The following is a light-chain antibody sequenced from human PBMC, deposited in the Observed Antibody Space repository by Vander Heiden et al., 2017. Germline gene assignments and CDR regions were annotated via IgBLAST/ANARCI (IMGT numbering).Light chain of an antibody. Sequence: ISCTGTSRDVGSYNLVSWYQQHPGKAPKLMIYEVSKRPSGVSNRFSGSKSGNTASLTISGLQAEDEADYYCCSYAGSSTLYVFGTGTKVTVL. V-gene: IGLV2-23*02. J-gene: IGLJ1*01. CDR1: SRDVGSYNL. CDR3: CSYAGSSTLYV. CDR2: EVS.